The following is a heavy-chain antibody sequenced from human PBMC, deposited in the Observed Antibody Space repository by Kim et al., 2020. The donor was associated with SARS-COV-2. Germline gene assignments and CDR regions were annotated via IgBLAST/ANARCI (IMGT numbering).Heavy chain of an antibody. J-gene: IGHJ4*02. CDR3: ARDSPVAWYFDY. CDR1: GFTFSSYE. V-gene: IGHV3-48*03. D-gene: IGHD5-12*01. CDR2: ISSSGSTI. Sequence: GGSLRLSCAASGFTFSSYEMNWVRQAPGKGLEWVSYISSSGSTIYYADSVKGRFTISRDNAKNSLYLQMNSLRAEDTAVYYCARDSPVAWYFDYWGQGTLVTVSS.